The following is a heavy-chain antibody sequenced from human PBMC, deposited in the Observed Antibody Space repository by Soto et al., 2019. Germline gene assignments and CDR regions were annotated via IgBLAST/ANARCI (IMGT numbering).Heavy chain of an antibody. CDR1: GGSVSSGSYY. V-gene: IGHV4-61*01. CDR2: IYYSGST. D-gene: IGHD6-19*01. J-gene: IGHJ4*02. Sequence: QVQLQESGPGLVKPSETLSLTCTVSGGSVSSGSYYWSWIRQPPGKGLEWIGYIYYSGSTNYNPSLKCRVTIPVEPSKNQVSLKLNSVTAADTAVYYCASYSSGWYDVSYWGPGTLVTVSS. CDR3: ASYSSGWYDVSY.